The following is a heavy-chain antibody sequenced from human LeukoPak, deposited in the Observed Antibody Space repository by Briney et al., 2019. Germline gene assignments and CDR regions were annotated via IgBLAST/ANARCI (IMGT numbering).Heavy chain of an antibody. CDR1: GFTLSSYA. J-gene: IGHJ4*02. CDR2: ISGSGGST. Sequence: GGSLRLSCAASGFTLSSYAMSWVRQAPGKGLEWVSAISGSGGSTYYADSVKGRFTISRDNSKNTLYLQMNSLRAEDTAVYYCAKDRRQWLVRGGLFDYWGQGTLVTVSS. D-gene: IGHD6-19*01. V-gene: IGHV3-23*01. CDR3: AKDRRQWLVRGGLFDY.